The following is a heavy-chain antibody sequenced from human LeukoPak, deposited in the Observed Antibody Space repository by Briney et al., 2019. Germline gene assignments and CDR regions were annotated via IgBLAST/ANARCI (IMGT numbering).Heavy chain of an antibody. CDR1: GFTFSQYA. D-gene: IGHD3-22*01. CDR2: IGHDGADK. J-gene: IGHJ4*02. CDR3: ARNSDYYDYSPQSV. V-gene: IGHV3-30*04. Sequence: PGGSLRLSCAASGFTFSQYALHWVRQAPGKGLEWVALIGHDGADKYYADSVKGRFLISRDNSRNMLFLQMNSLIIEDTAVYYCARNSDYYDYSPQSVWGQGTLVTVS.